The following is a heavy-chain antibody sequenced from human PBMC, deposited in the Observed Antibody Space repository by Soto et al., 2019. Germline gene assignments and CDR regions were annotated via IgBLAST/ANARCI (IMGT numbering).Heavy chain of an antibody. CDR2: ISYDGREK. CDR1: GFTFSTYA. J-gene: IGHJ4*02. D-gene: IGHD6-19*01. Sequence: PGGSLRLSCAASGFTFSTYAFHWVRQAPGKGLEWLSVISYDGREKYYADSVKGRFTISRDSSKNTVYLQMNSLRAEDTAVYYCARDPLAVTGSFVDYWGQGTLVTSPQ. V-gene: IGHV3-30-3*01. CDR3: ARDPLAVTGSFVDY.